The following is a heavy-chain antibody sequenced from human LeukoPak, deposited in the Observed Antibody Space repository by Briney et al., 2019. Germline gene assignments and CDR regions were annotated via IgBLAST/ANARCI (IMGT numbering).Heavy chain of an antibody. CDR1: GFTFSSYA. Sequence: GRSLRLSCAASGFTFSSYATHWVRQAPGKGLEWVAVISYDGSNKYYADSVKGRFTISRDNSKNTLYLQMNSLRAGDTAVYYCARDQWSGSYYGLNPFDLWGRGTLVTVSS. CDR2: ISYDGSNK. CDR3: ARDQWSGSYYGLNPFDL. V-gene: IGHV3-30-3*01. J-gene: IGHJ2*01. D-gene: IGHD1-26*01.